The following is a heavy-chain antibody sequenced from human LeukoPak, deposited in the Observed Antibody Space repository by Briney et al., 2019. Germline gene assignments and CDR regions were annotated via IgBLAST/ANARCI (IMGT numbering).Heavy chain of an antibody. CDR2: ISAYNGNT. CDR3: ARDTSSNYGGNSVTGAFDI. CDR1: GYTFTSYG. J-gene: IGHJ3*02. D-gene: IGHD4-23*01. V-gene: IGHV1-18*01. Sequence: ASVKVSCKASGYTFTSYGISWVRQAPGQGLEWMGWISAYNGNTNYVQKLQGRVTMTTDTSTSTAYMELSSLGSEDTAVYYCARDTSSNYGGNSVTGAFDIWGQGTMVTVSS.